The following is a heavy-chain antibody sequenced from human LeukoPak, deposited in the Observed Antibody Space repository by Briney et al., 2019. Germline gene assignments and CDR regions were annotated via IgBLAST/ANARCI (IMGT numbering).Heavy chain of an antibody. Sequence: SETLSLTCTVSGDSISSYYWNWIRQPPGKGLEWMGYIYYSGSTNYNPSLKSRVTISVDTSKNQFSLKLSSVTAADTAVYYCAPHYYDSSGSWRAFDIWGQGTMVTVSS. CDR2: IYYSGST. CDR3: APHYYDSSGSWRAFDI. V-gene: IGHV4-59*12. D-gene: IGHD3-22*01. CDR1: GDSISSYY. J-gene: IGHJ3*02.